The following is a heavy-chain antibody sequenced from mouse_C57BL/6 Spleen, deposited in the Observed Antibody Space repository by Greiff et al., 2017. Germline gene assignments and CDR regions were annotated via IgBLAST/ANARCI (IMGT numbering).Heavy chain of an antibody. V-gene: IGHV1-55*01. CDR2: IYPGSGST. D-gene: IGHD2-4*01. CDR3: ARDGDYDYDDGFAY. J-gene: IGHJ3*01. Sequence: VQLQQPGAELVKPGASVKMSCKASGYTFTSYWITWVKQRPGQGLEWIGDIYPGSGSTIYNEKFKSKATLTVDTSSSTAYMQLSSLTSEDSAVYYCARDGDYDYDDGFAYWGQGTLVTVSA. CDR1: GYTFTSYW.